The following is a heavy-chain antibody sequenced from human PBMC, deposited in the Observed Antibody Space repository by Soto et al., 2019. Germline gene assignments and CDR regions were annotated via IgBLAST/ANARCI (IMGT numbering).Heavy chain of an antibody. CDR1: GGSISSRGDY. Sequence: QLQLQESGPGLVKPSETLSLTCTVSGGSISSRGDYWGWIRQPPGKGLEWIGNIYYSGSTNYNPALKSRVTISVDTSKNQFSLKVSSVTAADTAVYYCARRSYYGSGSIFDYWGQGTLVTVSS. CDR3: ARRSYYGSGSIFDY. V-gene: IGHV4-39*01. J-gene: IGHJ4*02. D-gene: IGHD3-10*01. CDR2: IYYSGST.